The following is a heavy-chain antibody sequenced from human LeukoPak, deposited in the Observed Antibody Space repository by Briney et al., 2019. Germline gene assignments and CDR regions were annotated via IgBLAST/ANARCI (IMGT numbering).Heavy chain of an antibody. Sequence: ASVKVSCKASGYTFTSYGISWVRQAPGQGLEWMGWISAYNGNTNYSQKFQGRVTITRDTSASTAYMELSSLRSEDTAVYYCARDLTMVLIYWGQGTLVTVSS. CDR2: ISAYNGNT. J-gene: IGHJ4*02. D-gene: IGHD3-10*01. V-gene: IGHV1-18*01. CDR3: ARDLTMVLIY. CDR1: GYTFTSYG.